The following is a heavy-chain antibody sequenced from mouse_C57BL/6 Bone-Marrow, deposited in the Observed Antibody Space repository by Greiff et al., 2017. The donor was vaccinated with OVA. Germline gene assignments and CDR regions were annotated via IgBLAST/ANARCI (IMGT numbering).Heavy chain of an antibody. J-gene: IGHJ4*01. Sequence: VKLVESGPGLVAPSQSLSITCTVSGFSLTSYGVHWVRQPPGKGLEWLVVIWSDGSTTYNSALKSRLSISKDNSKSQVFLKMNSLQTDDTAMYYCARHGFYYYGSKGAMDYWGQGTSVTVSS. CDR2: IWSDGST. V-gene: IGHV2-6-1*01. CDR1: GFSLTSYG. CDR3: ARHGFYYYGSKGAMDY. D-gene: IGHD1-1*01.